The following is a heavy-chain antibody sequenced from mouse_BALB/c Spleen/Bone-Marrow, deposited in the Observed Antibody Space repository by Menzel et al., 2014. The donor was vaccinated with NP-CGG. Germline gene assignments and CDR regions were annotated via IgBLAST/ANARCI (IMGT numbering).Heavy chain of an antibody. CDR3: TTLARNIFDY. Sequence: EVQLQQSGTVLARPGAAVKMSCKASGYTFSNYWMHWVKQRPGQGLEWIGTIHPGNSDTTYNQKFKGKAKLTAVTSTSTAYMELCSLTNEDSAVYYCTTLARNIFDYGGQGTTPTVSS. D-gene: IGHD3-1*01. CDR2: IHPGNSDT. V-gene: IGHV1-5*01. CDR1: GYTFSNYW. J-gene: IGHJ2*01.